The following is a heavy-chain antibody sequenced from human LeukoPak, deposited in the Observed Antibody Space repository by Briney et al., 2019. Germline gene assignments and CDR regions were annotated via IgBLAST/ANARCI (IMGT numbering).Heavy chain of an antibody. CDR1: GFTLSSYE. CDR3: AKDKSSGWYLDYFDY. CDR2: VDYSADST. J-gene: IGHJ4*02. Sequence: GGSLRLSCTVSGFTLSSYEMSWIRQAPGKGLEWVSSVDYSADSTHYADSVKGRFTISRDNAKNSLYLQMNSLRAEDTAVYYCAKDKSSGWYLDYFDYWGQGTLVIVSS. V-gene: IGHV3-23*01. D-gene: IGHD6-19*01.